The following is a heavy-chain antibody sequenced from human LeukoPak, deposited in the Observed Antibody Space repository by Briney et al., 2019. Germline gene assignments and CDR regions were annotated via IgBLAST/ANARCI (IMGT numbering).Heavy chain of an antibody. J-gene: IGHJ5*02. CDR2: IYPADADI. CDR1: GYSINNYW. CDR3: ARQEYCSGGSCYTWFDP. D-gene: IGHD2-15*01. V-gene: IGHV5-51*01. Sequence: GESLKISCKGSGYSINNYWIGWVRQMPGKGLEWMGIIYPADADIRYSPSFQGQVTISADKSISTAYLQWSSLKASDTAIYYCARQEYCSGGSCYTWFDPWGQGTLVIVSS.